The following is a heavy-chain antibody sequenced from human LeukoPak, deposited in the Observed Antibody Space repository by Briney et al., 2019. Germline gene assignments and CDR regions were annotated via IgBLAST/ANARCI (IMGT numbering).Heavy chain of an antibody. D-gene: IGHD5/OR15-5a*01. CDR3: TTDLSERYYFDY. V-gene: IGHV3-15*01. J-gene: IGHJ4*02. CDR2: IKSKTDGGTT. CDR1: GFTFSNAW. Sequence: GGSLRLSCAASGFTFSNAWMSWVRQAPGKGLGWVGRIKSKTDGGTTDYAAPVKGRFTISRDDSKNTLYLQMNSLKTEDTAVYYCTTDLSERYYFDYWGQETLVTVSS.